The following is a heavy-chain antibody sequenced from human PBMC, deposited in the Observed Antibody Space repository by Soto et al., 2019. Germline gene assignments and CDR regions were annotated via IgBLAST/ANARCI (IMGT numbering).Heavy chain of an antibody. CDR2: ISGSGGST. D-gene: IGHD3-3*01. V-gene: IGHV3-23*01. CDR1: GFTFSSYA. Sequence: PGGSLRLSCAASGFTFSSYAMSWVRQAPGKGLEWVSAISGSGGSTYYADSVKGRFTISRDNSKNTLYLKMNSLRAEDTAVYYCAKIKDYDFWSGAKVKYYFDYWGQGTLVTVSS. CDR3: AKIKDYDFWSGAKVKYYFDY. J-gene: IGHJ4*02.